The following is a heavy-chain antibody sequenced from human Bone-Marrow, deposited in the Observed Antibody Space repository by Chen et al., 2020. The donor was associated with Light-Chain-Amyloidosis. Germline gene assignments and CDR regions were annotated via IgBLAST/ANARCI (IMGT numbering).Heavy chain of an antibody. Sequence: QVRLQESGPGLVKPSQTLSLTCTVSGGSINRGGYYWTWIRQYPGKGLEFIGYIYYSGSTYYHPPLNPPSTFPQDTYKNLFPLHLTSATAADTALFFGAGENLDNGHRFFDYWRRVLLATASS. D-gene: IGHD3-10*01. CDR3: AGENLDNGHRFFDY. J-gene: IGHJ4*02. V-gene: IGHV4-31*04. CDR2: IYYSGST. CDR1: GGSINRGGYY.